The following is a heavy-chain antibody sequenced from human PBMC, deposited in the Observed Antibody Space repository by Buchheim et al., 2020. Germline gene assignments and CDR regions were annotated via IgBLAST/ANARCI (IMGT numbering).Heavy chain of an antibody. CDR2: ISSSSSTI. J-gene: IGHJ4*02. D-gene: IGHD6-6*01. CDR3: ARGAWGIAARPFDY. Sequence: EVQLVESGGGLVQPGGSLRLSCAASGFTFSSYSMNWVRQAPGKGLEWVSYISSSSSTIYYADSVKGRFTISRDTDKTYTSLQMNSLRDEDTAVYYCARGAWGIAARPFDYWGQGTL. V-gene: IGHV3-48*02. CDR1: GFTFSSYS.